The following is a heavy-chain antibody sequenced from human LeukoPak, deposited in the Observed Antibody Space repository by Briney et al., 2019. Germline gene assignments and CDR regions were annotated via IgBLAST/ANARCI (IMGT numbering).Heavy chain of an antibody. CDR1: GFTFSSYS. J-gene: IGHJ6*03. D-gene: IGHD2-15*01. V-gene: IGHV3-48*04. Sequence: GGSLRLSCAASGFTFSSYSMNWVRQAPGKGLEWVSYISSSSSTIYYADSVKGRFTISRDNAKNSLYLQMNSLRAEDTAVYYCARSRRHRYCSGGSCYSYYYYMDVWGKGTTVTVPS. CDR3: ARSRRHRYCSGGSCYSYYYYMDV. CDR2: ISSSSSTI.